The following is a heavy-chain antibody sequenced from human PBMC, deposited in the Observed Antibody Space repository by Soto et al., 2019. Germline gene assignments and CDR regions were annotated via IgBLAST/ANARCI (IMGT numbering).Heavy chain of an antibody. V-gene: IGHV3-30*04. J-gene: IGHJ3*01. D-gene: IGHD3-10*01. Sequence: QEQLVESGGGVVQPGTSLRLSCTASGFSFSTYAMYWVRQAPGKGLEWVAIISYDGSNAQYADSVKGRFTVARDNSKNTRNLQMHRLTAEATAVYYCARDGGGFGELLLNSYDAFDLWGQGKLVTVSS. CDR3: ARDGGGFGELLLNSYDAFDL. CDR1: GFSFSTYA. CDR2: ISYDGSNA.